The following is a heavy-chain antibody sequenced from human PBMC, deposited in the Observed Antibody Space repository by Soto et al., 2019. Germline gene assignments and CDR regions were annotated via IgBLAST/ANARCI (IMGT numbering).Heavy chain of an antibody. CDR3: ARDRWEFQLFYYGLDV. D-gene: IGHD1-26*01. Sequence: GGSLRLSCAASGFTFSNYGMHWVRQSPGKGLEWVAIIWYDGSNDYYVDSVKGRFTISRDNSKNTLSLQMNSLRAEDTAVYYCARDRWEFQLFYYGLDVWGQGTTVTVSS. J-gene: IGHJ6*02. CDR2: IWYDGSND. CDR1: GFTFSNYG. V-gene: IGHV3-33*01.